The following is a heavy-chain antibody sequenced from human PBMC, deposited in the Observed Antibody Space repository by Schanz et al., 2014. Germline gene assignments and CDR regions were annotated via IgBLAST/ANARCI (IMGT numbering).Heavy chain of an antibody. Sequence: EVQLLESGGGLVEPGGSLTLSCAASRFTVTNAWMSWVRQAPGKGLEWVSGISGSGASTYYADSVKGRFTISRDNAKNSLFLQMNSLRAEDTAVYYCARAGYDADNWFDPWGQGTLVTVSS. D-gene: IGHD2-2*01. CDR1: RFTVTNAW. J-gene: IGHJ5*02. CDR2: ISGSGAST. V-gene: IGHV3-48*01. CDR3: ARAGYDADNWFDP.